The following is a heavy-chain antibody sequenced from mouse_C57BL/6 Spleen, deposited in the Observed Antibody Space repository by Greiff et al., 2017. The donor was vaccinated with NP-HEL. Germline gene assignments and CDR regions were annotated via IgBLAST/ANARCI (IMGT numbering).Heavy chain of an antibody. V-gene: IGHV1-64*01. J-gene: IGHJ2*01. CDR1: GYNFTSYW. CDR2: IHPNSGST. Sequence: QVQLQQPGAELVKPGASVKLSCKASGYNFTSYWMHWVKQRPGQGLEWIGMIHPNSGSTNYNEKFKSKATLTVDKSSFKAYMQLSSLTSEDSAVYYYARGRAAQALFDYWGQGTTLTVSA. CDR3: ARGRAAQALFDY. D-gene: IGHD3-2*02.